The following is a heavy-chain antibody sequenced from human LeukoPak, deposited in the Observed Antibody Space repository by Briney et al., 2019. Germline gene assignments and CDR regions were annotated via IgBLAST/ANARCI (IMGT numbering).Heavy chain of an antibody. Sequence: PGGSLRLSCAASGFTFSSYAMSWVRQAPGKGLEWVSAISGSGGSTYYADSVKGRFTISRDNSKNTLYLQMNSLRAEDTAVYYCAKDPGDYDFWSGYYPGPLFDPWGQGTLVTVSS. CDR3: AKDPGDYDFWSGYYPGPLFDP. V-gene: IGHV3-23*01. CDR1: GFTFSSYA. J-gene: IGHJ5*02. D-gene: IGHD3-3*01. CDR2: ISGSGGST.